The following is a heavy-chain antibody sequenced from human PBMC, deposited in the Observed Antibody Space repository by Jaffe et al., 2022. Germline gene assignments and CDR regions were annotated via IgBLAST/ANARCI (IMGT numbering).Heavy chain of an antibody. J-gene: IGHJ4*02. CDR2: IGPRGVSK. CDR3: AKSPNWGAVRPTCFEN. CDR1: GFIFNSYA. V-gene: IGHV3-23*01. Sequence: EVQLLESGGGLVQPGGSLRLSCVASGFIFNSYAMNWVRQVPGKGLEWVSGIGPRGVSKYYADSVKGRFTISRDNSKSALYLQMNSLRAEDTAIYYCAKSPNWGAVRPTCFENWGQGTLVTVSS. D-gene: IGHD6-6*01.